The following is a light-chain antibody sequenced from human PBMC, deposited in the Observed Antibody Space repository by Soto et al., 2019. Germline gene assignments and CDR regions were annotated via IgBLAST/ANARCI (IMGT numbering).Light chain of an antibody. J-gene: IGKJ4*01. V-gene: IGKV1-39*01. CDR1: QTITKY. CDR3: QQSYSSPPT. Sequence: DIPMTQSPSSLSASVGDRVTITCRASQTITKYLSWYRQKPGQAPQLLIYGASTLQSGVPSRFIGSGSGIDFTLTISSLQPEDFATYYCQQSYSSPPTFGGGTKVEIK. CDR2: GAS.